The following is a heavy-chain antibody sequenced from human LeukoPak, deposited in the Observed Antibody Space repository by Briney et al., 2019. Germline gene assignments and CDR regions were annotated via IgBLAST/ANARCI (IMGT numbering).Heavy chain of an antibody. V-gene: IGHV1-8*01. CDR1: GYTFTSYD. D-gene: IGHD6-6*01. CDR2: MNPNSGNT. Sequence: ASVKVSCKASGYTFTSYDINWVRQATGQGLEWMGWMNPNSGNTGYAQKFQGRVNMTRNTSISTAYMELSSLESEDPAVYYCARRRSGSSGPPSDHWGQGTLVTVSS. CDR3: ARRRSGSSGPPSDH. J-gene: IGHJ4*02.